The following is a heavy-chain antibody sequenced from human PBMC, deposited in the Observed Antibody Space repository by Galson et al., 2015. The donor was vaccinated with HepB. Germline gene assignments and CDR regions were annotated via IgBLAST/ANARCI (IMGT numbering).Heavy chain of an antibody. CDR2: IQPGDSDT. CDR3: ARRGSRSYYYYGMDV. J-gene: IGHJ6*02. CDR1: GYSFTSYW. V-gene: IGHV5-51*03. D-gene: IGHD3-16*01. Sequence: QSGAEVTKSGESLKISCKGSGYSFTSYWIVWVRQRPGKGLEWMGIIQPGDSDTRYSPSFQGQVTISADKSIGTAYLQWSSLKASDSAMYYCARRGSRSYYYYGMDVWGQGTTVTVSS.